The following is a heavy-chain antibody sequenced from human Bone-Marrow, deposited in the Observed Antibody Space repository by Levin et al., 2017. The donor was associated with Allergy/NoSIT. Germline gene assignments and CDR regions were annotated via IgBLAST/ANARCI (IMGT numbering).Heavy chain of an antibody. CDR3: ARGSYNFYYYAMDV. CDR1: GYSFTNYD. V-gene: IGHV1-8*01. J-gene: IGHJ6*02. CDR2: MNPKSGDT. D-gene: IGHD3-10*01. Sequence: ASVKVSCKASGYSFTNYDINWVRQAAGQGLEWMGWMNPKSGDTGYLQKFQGRVTMTRDTSISTAHMELSSLTSEDTAVYYCARGSYNFYYYAMDVWGQGTTVTVSS.